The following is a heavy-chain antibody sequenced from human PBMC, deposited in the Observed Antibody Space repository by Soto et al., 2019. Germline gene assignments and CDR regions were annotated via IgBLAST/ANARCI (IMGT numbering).Heavy chain of an antibody. Sequence: PGGSLRLSCAASGFTFSSYSMNWVRQAPGKGLEWVSSISSSSSYIYYADSVKGRFTISRDNAKNSLYLQMNSLRAEDTAVYYCARDSYVVPAAKTGWFDPWGQGTLVTVSS. V-gene: IGHV3-21*01. D-gene: IGHD2-2*01. J-gene: IGHJ5*02. CDR2: ISSSSSYI. CDR3: ARDSYVVPAAKTGWFDP. CDR1: GFTFSSYS.